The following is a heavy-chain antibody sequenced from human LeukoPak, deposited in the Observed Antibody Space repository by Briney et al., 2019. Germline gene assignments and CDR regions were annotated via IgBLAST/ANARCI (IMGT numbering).Heavy chain of an antibody. CDR3: ARTLDTAIQTYWYFDL. CDR1: GGSISSYY. V-gene: IGHV4-4*07. J-gene: IGHJ2*01. D-gene: IGHD5-18*01. Sequence: SETLSLTCTVSGGSISSYYWSWIRQPAGKGLEWIGRIYTSGSTNYNPSLKSRATMSVDTSKNQFSLKLSSVTAADTAVYYCARTLDTAIQTYWYFDLWGRGTLVTVSS. CDR2: IYTSGST.